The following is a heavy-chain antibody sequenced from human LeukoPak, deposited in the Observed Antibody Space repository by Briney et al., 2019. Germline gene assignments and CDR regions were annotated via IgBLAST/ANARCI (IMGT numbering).Heavy chain of an antibody. CDR2: IKQDGVEK. V-gene: IGHV3-7*01. CDR1: GFTFSSFS. CDR3: ARERDSGKYWGDLQH. J-gene: IGHJ1*01. D-gene: IGHD1-26*01. Sequence: GGSLRLSCAASGFTFSSFSMSRVRQAPGKGLEWVANIKQDGVEKHYVDSVKGRFSISRDNAKNSLYVQMNSLRAEDTAVYYCARERDSGKYWGDLQHWGQGTLVTVSS.